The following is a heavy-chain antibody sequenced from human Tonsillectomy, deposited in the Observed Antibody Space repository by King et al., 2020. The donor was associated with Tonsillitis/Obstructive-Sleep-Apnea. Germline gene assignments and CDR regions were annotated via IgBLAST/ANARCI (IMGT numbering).Heavy chain of an antibody. CDR3: TTLALDY. J-gene: IGHJ4*02. Sequence: VQLVESGGGLVEPGGSLRLSCQASGFTFSNAWMTWVRQAPGKGLVWVGRIINKNVGGKSDDAAPVKYRFTISRDDSKNTLYLQINSMKTEDTAIYYCTTLALDYWGQGTLVTVSS. V-gene: IGHV3-15*01. CDR1: GFTFSNAW. CDR2: IINKNVGGKS.